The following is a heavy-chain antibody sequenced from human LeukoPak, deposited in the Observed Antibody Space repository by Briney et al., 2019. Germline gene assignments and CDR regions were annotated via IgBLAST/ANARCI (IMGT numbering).Heavy chain of an antibody. CDR2: VYYSGAT. D-gene: IGHD6-19*01. V-gene: IGHV4-59*08. Sequence: SETLSLTCTVSGGSISTYYWSWIRQPPGKGLEWIGYVYYSGATNYNPSLKSRVTISLNTSKNQFSLRLNSVTAADTAVYYCARRVAVTGIYCFDHWGQGTPVTVSS. CDR3: ARRVAVTGIYCFDH. J-gene: IGHJ4*02. CDR1: GGSISTYY.